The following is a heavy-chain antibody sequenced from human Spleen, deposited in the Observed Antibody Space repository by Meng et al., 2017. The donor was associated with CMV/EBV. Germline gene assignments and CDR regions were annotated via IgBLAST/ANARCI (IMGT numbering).Heavy chain of an antibody. CDR2: ISSSSSYK. Sequence: GGSLRLSCVASGFSFNSYNLNWVRQAPGKGLEWLSSISSSSSYKFYADSLKGRFTISRDNAKNSLYLQMNSLRAEDTAVYYCAIPYYDFWSGPLWGQGTLVTVSS. D-gene: IGHD3-3*01. CDR1: GFSFNSYN. V-gene: IGHV3-21*01. J-gene: IGHJ4*02. CDR3: AIPYYDFWSGPL.